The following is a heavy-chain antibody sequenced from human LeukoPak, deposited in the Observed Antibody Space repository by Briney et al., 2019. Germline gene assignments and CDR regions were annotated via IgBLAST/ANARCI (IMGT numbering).Heavy chain of an antibody. CDR3: ARVSGGFWSGYHLFDY. D-gene: IGHD3-3*01. Sequence: ASVKVSCKASGYTFTSYDINWVRQATGQGLEWMGWMNPNSGNTGYAQKFQGRVTMTRNTSISTAYMELSSLRSEDTAVYYCARVSGGFWSGYHLFDYWGQGTLVTVSS. CDR1: GYTFTSYD. V-gene: IGHV1-8*01. CDR2: MNPNSGNT. J-gene: IGHJ4*02.